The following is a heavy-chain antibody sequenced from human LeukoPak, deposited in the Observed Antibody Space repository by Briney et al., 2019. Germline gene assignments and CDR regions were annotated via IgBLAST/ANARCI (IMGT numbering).Heavy chain of an antibody. CDR2: IYSGGGT. V-gene: IGHV3-66*01. D-gene: IGHD5-12*01. J-gene: IGHJ4*02. Sequence: PGGSLRLSCAASVLTVSSNYMSWVRQAPGKGLEGGSVIYSGGGTYYADSGKGRFTISRDTSKNMLYLQMNSLRVEDTAVYYCARDLGWGNDYGYWGQGTLVTVSS. CDR3: ARDLGWGNDYGY. CDR1: VLTVSSNY.